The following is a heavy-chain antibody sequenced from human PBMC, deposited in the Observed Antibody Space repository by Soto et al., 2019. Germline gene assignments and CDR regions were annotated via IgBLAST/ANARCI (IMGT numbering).Heavy chain of an antibody. Sequence: GGCLRLCCAASGLSLRISAVTGVRQKPGKGLEWVAVICDDGSNKYYADSVKGRFTISRDNSKNTLYLQMNSLRAEDTAVYYCARDRDVVVPAALFFDYWGQGTLVTVSS. D-gene: IGHD2-2*01. J-gene: IGHJ4*02. CDR1: GLSLRISA. CDR2: ICDDGSNK. CDR3: ARDRDVVVPAALFFDY. V-gene: IGHV3-33*01.